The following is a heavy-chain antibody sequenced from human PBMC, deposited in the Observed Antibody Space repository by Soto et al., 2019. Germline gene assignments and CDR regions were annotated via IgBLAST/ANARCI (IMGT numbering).Heavy chain of an antibody. CDR1: GFTFSSYW. D-gene: IGHD2-15*01. CDR2: INSDGSST. Sequence: EVQLVESGGGLVQPGGSLRLSCAASGFTFSSYWMHWVRQAPGKGLVWVSRINSDGSSTSYADSVKGRFTISRDNAKNTPCLLLNSLRAEDTAVYYCVRTSLVVAAATREDYWGQGTLVTVSS. V-gene: IGHV3-74*01. J-gene: IGHJ4*02. CDR3: VRTSLVVAAATREDY.